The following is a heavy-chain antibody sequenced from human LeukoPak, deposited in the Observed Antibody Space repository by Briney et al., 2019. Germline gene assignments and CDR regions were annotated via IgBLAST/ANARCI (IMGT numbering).Heavy chain of an antibody. CDR2: ISGSTSFI. CDR3: ATGDRLPGDY. CDR1: GFTFSTYT. V-gene: IGHV3-21*01. Sequence: NPGGSLRLSCAASGFTFSTYTMNWVRQAPGKALEWVSSISGSTSFIYYADSVKGRFTISRDNAKNSLYLQMNSLRAEDTAVYYCATGDRLPGDYWGQGTLVTVSS. D-gene: IGHD3-16*01. J-gene: IGHJ4*02.